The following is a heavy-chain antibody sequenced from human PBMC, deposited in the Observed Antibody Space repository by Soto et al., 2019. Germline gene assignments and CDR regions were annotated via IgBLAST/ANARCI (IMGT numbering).Heavy chain of an antibody. CDR3: ARDRHYENHTFYYLKYYFDY. CDR2: IIPVLGAP. D-gene: IGHD3-22*01. J-gene: IGHJ4*02. Sequence: EASVKVSCKTSGGTFSSFPIAWVRQAPGQGLEWVGGIIPVLGAPSYVPTFQGRVTITADESTSAAYLELSSLRSDDTAVYFCARDRHYENHTFYYLKYYFDYWGQGSRVTVSA. CDR1: GGTFSSFP. V-gene: IGHV1-69*13.